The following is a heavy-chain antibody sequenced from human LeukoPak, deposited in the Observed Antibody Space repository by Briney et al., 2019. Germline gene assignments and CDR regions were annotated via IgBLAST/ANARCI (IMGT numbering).Heavy chain of an antibody. CDR2: IFPLFGTT. D-gene: IGHD2-2*02. Sequence: SVKVSCKASGGTLSSSAITWVRQAPGQGLEWMGGIFPLFGTTDYAQKFQDRVSITADELTRTAYMELSSLRSEDTAVYYCARDSGPAAIRLWFDPWGQGTLVTVSS. CDR3: ARDSGPAAIRLWFDP. V-gene: IGHV1-69*13. J-gene: IGHJ5*02. CDR1: GGTLSSSA.